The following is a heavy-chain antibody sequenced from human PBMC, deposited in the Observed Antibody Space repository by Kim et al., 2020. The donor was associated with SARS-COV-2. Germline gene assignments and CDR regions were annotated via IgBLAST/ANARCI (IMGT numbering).Heavy chain of an antibody. V-gene: IGHV1-2*02. J-gene: IGHJ4*02. Sequence: YAQKFQGRVTMTRDTSISTAYMELSRRRSDDTAVYYCARTRGIAAAGIDYWGQGTLVTVSS. CDR3: ARTRGIAAAGIDY. D-gene: IGHD6-13*01.